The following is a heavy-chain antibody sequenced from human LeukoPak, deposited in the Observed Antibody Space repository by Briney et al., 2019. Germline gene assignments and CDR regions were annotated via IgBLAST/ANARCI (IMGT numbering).Heavy chain of an antibody. V-gene: IGHV3-53*05. J-gene: IGHJ4*02. CDR2: IYSGGST. D-gene: IGHD5-18*01. Sequence: GGSLRLSCTVSGFTVSSDSMSWVRQAPGKGLEWVSFIYSGGSTHYSDSVKGRFTISRDNSKNTLYLQMNSLRAEDTAVYYCAKGGGGRGYSYGDDAYYFDYWGQGTLVTVSS. CDR1: GFTVSSDS. CDR3: AKGGGGRGYSYGDDAYYFDY.